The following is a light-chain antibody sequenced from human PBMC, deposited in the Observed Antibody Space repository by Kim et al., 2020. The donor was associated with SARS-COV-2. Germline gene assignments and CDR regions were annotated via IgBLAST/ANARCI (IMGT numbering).Light chain of an antibody. Sequence: SSELTQDPAVSVALGQTVRITCQGDSLRRFYASWYQQRPGQAPVLVIYDKNNRPSGIPDRFSGSSSGNTASLTITGTQAEDEADYYCNSRDSSGNVLFGGGTQLTVL. J-gene: IGLJ3*02. CDR2: DKN. CDR1: SLRRFY. CDR3: NSRDSSGNVL. V-gene: IGLV3-19*01.